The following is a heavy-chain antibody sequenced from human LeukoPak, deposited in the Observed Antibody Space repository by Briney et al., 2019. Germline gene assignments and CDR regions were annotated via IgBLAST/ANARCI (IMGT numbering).Heavy chain of an antibody. CDR1: GFTLSSYW. Sequence: PGGSLRLSCAASGFTLSSYWMHWVRQAPGKGLVWVSRINSDGSSISYAGSVKGRFTISRDNAKNTLYLQMYSLRAEDAAVYYCARDFLDAFDIWGQGTMVTVSS. J-gene: IGHJ3*02. CDR2: INSDGSSI. V-gene: IGHV3-74*01. CDR3: ARDFLDAFDI. D-gene: IGHD2/OR15-2a*01.